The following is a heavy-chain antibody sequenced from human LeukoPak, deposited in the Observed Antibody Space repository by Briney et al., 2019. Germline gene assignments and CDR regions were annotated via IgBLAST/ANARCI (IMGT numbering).Heavy chain of an antibody. CDR1: GGTFSSYA. Sequence: ASVKVSCKASGGTFSSYAISWVRQAPGQGLEWMGRIIPIVGIANYAQKFQGRVTITGDKSTSTVYMELSRLRSEDRAVYYRARTAPMSNYGSGSYSRHYGGQGTLVNVSS. J-gene: IGHJ4*02. D-gene: IGHD3-10*01. CDR2: IIPIVGIA. V-gene: IGHV1-69*04. CDR3: ARTAPMSNYGSGSYSRHY.